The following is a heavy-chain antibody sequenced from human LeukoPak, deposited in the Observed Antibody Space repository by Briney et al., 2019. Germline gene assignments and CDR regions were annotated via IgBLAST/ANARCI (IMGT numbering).Heavy chain of an antibody. CDR1: GYTFTSYG. Sequence: GASVKVSCKASGYTFTSYGISWVRQAPGQGLEWMGWISAYNGNTNYAQKLQGRVTMTTDTSTSTAYMELRSLRSDDTAVYYCARDIVRDSQWLVRGAPIDAFDIWGQGTMVTVSS. J-gene: IGHJ3*02. V-gene: IGHV1-18*01. D-gene: IGHD6-19*01. CDR3: ARDIVRDSQWLVRGAPIDAFDI. CDR2: ISAYNGNT.